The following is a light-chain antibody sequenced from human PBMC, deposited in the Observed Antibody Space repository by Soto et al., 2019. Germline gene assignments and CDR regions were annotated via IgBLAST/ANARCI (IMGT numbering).Light chain of an antibody. CDR1: QSVTSST. Sequence: IVLTQSPGTLSLSPGETATPSCRASQSVTSSTLAWYQQRPGQAPRLLIYGASNRATGIAERFSGSGSGADFRLTISRLEPEDFAVYFCQHYGASQYTFGQGTKLEIK. CDR2: GAS. V-gene: IGKV3-20*01. J-gene: IGKJ2*01. CDR3: QHYGASQYT.